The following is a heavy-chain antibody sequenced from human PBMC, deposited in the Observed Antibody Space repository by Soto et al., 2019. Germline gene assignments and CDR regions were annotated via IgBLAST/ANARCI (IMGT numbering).Heavy chain of an antibody. J-gene: IGHJ4*02. CDR1: GFTFSNAW. CDR3: TSRELYSREYYFDY. CDR2: IKSKTDGGTT. D-gene: IGHD6-13*01. V-gene: IGHV3-15*01. Sequence: GGSLRLSCAASGFTFSNAWMSWVRQAPGKGLEWVGRIKSKTDGGTTDYAAPVKGRFTISRDDSKNTLYLQMNSLKTEDTAVYYCTSRELYSREYYFDYWGQGTLVTVSS.